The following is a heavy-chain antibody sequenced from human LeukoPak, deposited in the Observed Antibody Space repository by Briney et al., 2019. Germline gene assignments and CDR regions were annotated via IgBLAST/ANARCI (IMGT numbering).Heavy chain of an antibody. D-gene: IGHD4-17*01. J-gene: IGHJ4*02. CDR1: GGXISSYY. V-gene: IGHV4-59*01. CDR2: IYYSGST. CDR3: ARGTMTTVTYYFDY. Sequence: PSETLSLTCTVSGGXISSYYWSWIRQPPGKGLEWIGYIYYSGSTNYNPSLKSRVTISVDTSKNQFSLKLSSVTAADTAVYYCARGTMTTVTYYFDYWGQGTLVTVSS.